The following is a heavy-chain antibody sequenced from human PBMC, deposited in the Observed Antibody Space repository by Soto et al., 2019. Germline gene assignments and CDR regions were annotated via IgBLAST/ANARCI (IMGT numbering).Heavy chain of an antibody. V-gene: IGHV4-39*01. CDR2: IYYSGST. CDR1: GGSISSSSYY. D-gene: IGHD3-9*01. CDR3: ARLEGLATISYYFDF. Sequence: QLQLQESGPGLVKPSEALSLTCSVSGGSISSSSYYWGWIRQPPGKGLEWIGSIYYSGSTYYNPSLKCRFTISIDKSKNQFSLKLSSLTAADTAVYYCARLEGLATISYYFDFWGQGTLVTVSS. J-gene: IGHJ4*02.